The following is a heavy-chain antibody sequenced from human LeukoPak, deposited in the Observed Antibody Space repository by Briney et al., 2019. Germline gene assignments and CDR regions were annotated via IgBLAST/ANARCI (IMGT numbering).Heavy chain of an antibody. CDR1: GYIFTSYG. Sequence: ASVKVSCKASGYIFTSYGISWVRQAPGQGLEWMGWISAYNGNTNYAQKLQGRVTMTTDTSTSTAYMELRSLRSDDTAVYYCARAPYDYVWGSYRYTDNDAFDIWGQGTMVTVSS. CDR3: ARAPYDYVWGSYRYTDNDAFDI. CDR2: ISAYNGNT. J-gene: IGHJ3*02. V-gene: IGHV1-18*01. D-gene: IGHD3-16*02.